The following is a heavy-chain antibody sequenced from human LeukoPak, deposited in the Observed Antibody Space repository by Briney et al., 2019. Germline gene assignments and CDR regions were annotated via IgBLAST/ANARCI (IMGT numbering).Heavy chain of an antibody. Sequence: PPETLSLTCTVSGGSIRNFYWSWIRQPPGKGLEWLGYIYYTGSANYIPSLKSRLTISMDTSKNQFSLQLSSVTAADTAVYHCASGDYLNWYFDLWGRGTLVTVSS. CDR2: IYYTGSA. V-gene: IGHV4-59*08. CDR3: ASGDYLNWYFDL. J-gene: IGHJ2*01. CDR1: GGSIRNFY. D-gene: IGHD4-17*01.